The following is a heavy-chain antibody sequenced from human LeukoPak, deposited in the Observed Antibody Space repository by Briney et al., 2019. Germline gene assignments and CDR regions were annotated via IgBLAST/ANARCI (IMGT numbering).Heavy chain of an antibody. CDR3: ARSEDFWSGYYPLMGAFDI. V-gene: IGHV4-61*01. CDR1: GGSVSSGSYY. CDR2: IYYSGST. D-gene: IGHD3-3*01. J-gene: IGHJ3*02. Sequence: SETLSLTCTVSGGSVSSGSYYWSWIRQPPGEGLEWIGCIYYSGSTNYNPSLKSRVTISVDTSKNQFSLKLSSVTAADTAVYYCARSEDFWSGYYPLMGAFDIWGQGTMVTVSS.